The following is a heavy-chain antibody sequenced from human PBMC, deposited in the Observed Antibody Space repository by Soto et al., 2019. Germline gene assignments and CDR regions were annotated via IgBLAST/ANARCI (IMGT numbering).Heavy chain of an antibody. J-gene: IGHJ6*02. Sequence: PGESLKICCKGSGYSFTSYWISWVRQMPGKGLEWMGRIDPSDSYTNYSPSFQGHVTISADKSISTAYLQWSSLKASDTAMYYCARPGSSSSNYYYGMDVWGQGTLVTVSS. V-gene: IGHV5-10-1*01. CDR2: IDPSDSYT. D-gene: IGHD6-6*01. CDR3: ARPGSSSSNYYYGMDV. CDR1: GYSFTSYW.